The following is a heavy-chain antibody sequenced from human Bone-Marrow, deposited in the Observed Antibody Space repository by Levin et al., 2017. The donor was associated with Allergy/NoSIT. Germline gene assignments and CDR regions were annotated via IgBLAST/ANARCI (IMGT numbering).Heavy chain of an antibody. Sequence: SETLSLTCTVSGDSVSSGRYYWSWIRQSPGKGLEWIGYIYNSGITNYNPSLKSRLSISLDTSKNQFSLKLKSVTAADTAVYYCARDRDYYDTSGYYGSAEYFNGFDIWGQGALVTVSA. D-gene: IGHD3-22*01. CDR1: GDSVSSGRYY. V-gene: IGHV4-61*01. J-gene: IGHJ3*02. CDR3: ARDRDYYDTSGYYGSAEYFNGFDI. CDR2: IYNSGIT.